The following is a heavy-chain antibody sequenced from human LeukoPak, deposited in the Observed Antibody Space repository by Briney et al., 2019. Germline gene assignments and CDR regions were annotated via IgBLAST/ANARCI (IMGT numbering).Heavy chain of an antibody. V-gene: IGHV4-39*01. CDR2: IDYSGST. J-gene: IGHJ6*03. CDR3: ASFYCSGGSCYQYYYYYYMDV. CDR1: GGSISRSYYY. Sequence: SETLSLTCTVSGGSISRSYYYGSWIRQPPGKGLEWIGNIDYSGSTYYNPSLKSRVTISVDTAKNQFSLKLSAVTAADTAVYYCASFYCSGGSCYQYYYYYYMDVWGKGTTVTISS. D-gene: IGHD2-15*01.